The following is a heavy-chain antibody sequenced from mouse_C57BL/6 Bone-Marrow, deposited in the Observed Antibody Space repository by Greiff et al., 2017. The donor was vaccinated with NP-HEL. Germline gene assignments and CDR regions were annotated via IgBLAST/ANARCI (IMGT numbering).Heavy chain of an antibody. D-gene: IGHD1-1*01. CDR3: AREWGYYGSPFAY. J-gene: IGHJ3*01. V-gene: IGHV3-6*01. CDR1: GYSIIRGYY. Sequence: EVKLVESGPGLVKPSQSLSLTCSVTGYSIIRGYYWNWIRQFPGNKPEWMAYISYDGSNNYNPTLKNRIPITRDISKNQFFLKLTSVTTEDTATYYCAREWGYYGSPFAYWGQGTLVTVSA. CDR2: ISYDGSN.